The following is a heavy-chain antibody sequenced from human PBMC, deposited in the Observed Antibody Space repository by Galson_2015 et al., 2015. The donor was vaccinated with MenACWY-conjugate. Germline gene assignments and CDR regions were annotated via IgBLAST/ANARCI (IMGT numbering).Heavy chain of an antibody. Sequence: SLRLSCAASGFTFSSYWMHWVRQGPGKGLEWVSRINSDGSSTNYADSVKGRFTISRDNAKNTLYLQMNRLRAEDTAVYYCARGGKGLESAEENWFDPWGQGTLVTVSS. V-gene: IGHV3-74*01. J-gene: IGHJ5*02. CDR2: INSDGSST. CDR3: ARGGKGLESAEENWFDP. CDR1: GFTFSSYW. D-gene: IGHD3-16*01.